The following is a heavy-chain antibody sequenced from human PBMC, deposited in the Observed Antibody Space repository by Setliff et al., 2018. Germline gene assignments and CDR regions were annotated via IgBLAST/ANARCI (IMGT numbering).Heavy chain of an antibody. Sequence: LSLTCAVSGYSISSGYYWGWIRQPPGKGLEWIGSIYHSGSTYYNPSLKSRVTISVDTSKNQFSLKLSSVTAADTAVYYCERMVRGVIGAFDIWGQGTMVTV. J-gene: IGHJ3*02. CDR3: ERMVRGVIGAFDI. CDR2: IYHSGST. D-gene: IGHD3-10*01. V-gene: IGHV4-38-2*01. CDR1: GYSISSGYY.